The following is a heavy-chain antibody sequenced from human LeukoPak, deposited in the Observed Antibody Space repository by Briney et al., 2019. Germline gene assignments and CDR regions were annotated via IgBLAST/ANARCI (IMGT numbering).Heavy chain of an antibody. J-gene: IGHJ3*02. Sequence: SETLSLTCTVSGGSISSYYWSWIRQPPGKGLEWIGYIYYSGSTNYNPSLKSRVTISVDTSKNQFSLKLSSVTAADTAVYYCAGEAYCGGDCYPPGAFDIWGQGTMVTVSS. CDR1: GGSISSYY. V-gene: IGHV4-59*01. D-gene: IGHD2-21*02. CDR2: IYYSGST. CDR3: AGEAYCGGDCYPPGAFDI.